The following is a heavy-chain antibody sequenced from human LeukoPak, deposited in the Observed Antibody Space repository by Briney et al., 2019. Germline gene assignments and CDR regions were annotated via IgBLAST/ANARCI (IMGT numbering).Heavy chain of an antibody. J-gene: IGHJ4*02. D-gene: IGHD3-3*01. CDR3: ARVRLWDFSSGYYTPDGFDY. CDR2: MNPNSGNT. CDR1: GYTFTSYD. Sequence: GASVKVSCKASGYTFTSYDINWVRQATGQRLEWMGWMNPNSGNTGYAQKFQGRVTITRNTSISTAYMELSSLRSEDTAVYYCARVRLWDFSSGYYTPDGFDYWGPGTLVTVSS. V-gene: IGHV1-8*03.